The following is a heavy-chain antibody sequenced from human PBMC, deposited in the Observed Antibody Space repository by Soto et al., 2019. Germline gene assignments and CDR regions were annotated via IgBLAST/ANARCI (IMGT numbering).Heavy chain of an antibody. V-gene: IGHV1-3*01. J-gene: IGHJ4*02. CDR1: GYTFTSYA. D-gene: IGHD5-18*01. CDR2: INAGNGNT. Sequence: QVQLVQSGAEVKKPGASVKDSCKASGYTFTSYAMHWVRQAPGQRLEWMGWINAGNGNTKYLQKFQGRVTITRDTSASTAYMELSSLRSEDTAVYYCARNPGYSFGDYWGQGTLVTVSS. CDR3: ARNPGYSFGDY.